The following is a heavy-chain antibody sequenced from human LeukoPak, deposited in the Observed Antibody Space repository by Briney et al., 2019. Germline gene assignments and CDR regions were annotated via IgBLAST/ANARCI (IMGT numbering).Heavy chain of an antibody. Sequence: PGGSLRLSYALSGCTYHSYSMLWLRQAPGKGLEYVSAISSNGGSTYYANSVKGRFTISRDNSKNTLYHQMGSLRSQDMAVYYCGRVGLFYIIGWYTDQDAFDIWGQGTMVTVSS. CDR1: GCTYHSYS. V-gene: IGHV3-64*01. CDR2: ISSNGGST. J-gene: IGHJ3*02. CDR3: GRVGLFYIIGWYTDQDAFDI. D-gene: IGHD6-19*01.